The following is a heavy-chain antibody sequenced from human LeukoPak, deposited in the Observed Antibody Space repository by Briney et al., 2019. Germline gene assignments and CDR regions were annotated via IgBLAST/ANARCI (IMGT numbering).Heavy chain of an antibody. CDR3: ARESSVTATY. D-gene: IGHD2-15*01. Sequence: SETLSLTCAVYGGSFSGYYWGWIRQPPGKGLEWIGTIYYTGDTYYNPSLKSRVTISVDTSNDQFSLELTSVTAADTAVYYCARESSVTATYWGQGTLVIVSS. CDR2: IYYTGDT. CDR1: GGSFSGYY. J-gene: IGHJ4*02. V-gene: IGHV4-34*01.